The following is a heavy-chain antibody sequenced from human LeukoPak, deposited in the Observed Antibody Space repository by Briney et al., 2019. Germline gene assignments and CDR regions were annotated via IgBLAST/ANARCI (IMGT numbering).Heavy chain of an antibody. CDR3: ARDYGGNSGWFDP. J-gene: IGHJ5*02. V-gene: IGHV1-8*01. CDR1: GYTFTSYS. D-gene: IGHD4-23*01. Sequence: ASVKVSCKASGYTFTSYSINWVRQATGQGLEWVGWMNPNNGNTGYAQKFQGRVTLTRDTSVNTAYMELSSLRSEDTAVYYCARDYGGNSGWFDPWGQGTLVTVSS. CDR2: MNPNNGNT.